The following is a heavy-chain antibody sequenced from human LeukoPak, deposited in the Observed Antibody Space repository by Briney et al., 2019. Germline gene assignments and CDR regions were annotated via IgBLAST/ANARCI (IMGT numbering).Heavy chain of an antibody. CDR3: AKRGYCSSTSCPSLDP. V-gene: IGHV3-30*02. D-gene: IGHD2-2*01. CDR2: IRYDGSNK. Sequence: PGGSLRLSCAASGFTFGSYGMHWVRQAPGKGLEWVAFIRYDGSNKYYADSVKGRFTISRDNSKNTLYLQMNSLRAEDTAVYYCAKRGYCSSTSCPSLDPWGQGTLVTVSS. J-gene: IGHJ5*02. CDR1: GFTFGSYG.